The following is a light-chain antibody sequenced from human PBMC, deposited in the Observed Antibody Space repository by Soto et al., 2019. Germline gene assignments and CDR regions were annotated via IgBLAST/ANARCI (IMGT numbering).Light chain of an antibody. Sequence: QSALTQPASVSGSPGQSVTISCTGTSTDFVSYNRVSWYQQPPGTAPKLMIYEVSNRPSGVPNRFSGSKSGNTAPLTISGVQAAEEADDYCSLYTSKNGYLFGTGTKVTVL. CDR3: SLYTSKNGYL. V-gene: IGLV2-18*01. CDR2: EVS. J-gene: IGLJ1*01. CDR1: STDFVSYNR.